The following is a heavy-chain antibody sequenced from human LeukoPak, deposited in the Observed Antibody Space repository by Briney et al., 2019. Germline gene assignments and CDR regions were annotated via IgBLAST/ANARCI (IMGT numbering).Heavy chain of an antibody. CDR1: GGTFSSYA. CDR3: ARDQGIRESVLYYFDY. CDR2: VSYDGSNK. V-gene: IGHV3-30-3*01. D-gene: IGHD5-18*01. Sequence: SCKASGGTFSSYAMHWVRQAPGKGLEWVAVVSYDGSNKYYADSVKGRFTISRDKSRNTLYLQVNSLRAEDTAVYYCARDQGIRESVLYYFDYWGQGTLVTVSS. J-gene: IGHJ4*02.